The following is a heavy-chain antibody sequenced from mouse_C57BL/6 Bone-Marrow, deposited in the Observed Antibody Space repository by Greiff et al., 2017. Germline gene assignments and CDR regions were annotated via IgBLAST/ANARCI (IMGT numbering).Heavy chain of an antibody. CDR2: IDPEAGDT. CDR3: TTEAPDDGDYEEESTWFAY. J-gene: IGHJ3*01. Sequence: EVQLVESGAELVRPGASVKLSCTASGFNIKDYYMHWVKQRPEQGLEWIGRIDPEAGDTEYAPKFQGQATMTADTSSNTAYLQLSSLTSEDAAVYYCTTEAPDDGDYEEESTWFAYWGQGTLVTVAA. V-gene: IGHV14-1*01. D-gene: IGHD2-3*01. CDR1: GFNIKDYY.